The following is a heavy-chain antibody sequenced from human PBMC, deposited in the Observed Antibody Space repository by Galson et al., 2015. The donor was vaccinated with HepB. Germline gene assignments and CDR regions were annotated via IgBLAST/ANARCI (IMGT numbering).Heavy chain of an antibody. J-gene: IGHJ4*02. V-gene: IGHV3-33*01. D-gene: IGHD3-16*01. CDR3: ARDLGFGPDY. Sequence: SLRLSCAASGFTFSSYGMYWVRQAPGKGLAWVAVIWYDGSIEYYRDSVRGRFTVSRDNSRNTLYLQMSSLRAEDTAVYYCARDLGFGPDYWGQGTLVTVSS. CDR1: GFTFSSYG. CDR2: IWYDGSIE.